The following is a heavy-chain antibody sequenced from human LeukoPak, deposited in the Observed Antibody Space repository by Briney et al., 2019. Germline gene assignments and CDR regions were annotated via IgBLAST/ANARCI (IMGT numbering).Heavy chain of an antibody. Sequence: SVKVSCKASGGTFSSYAISWVRQAPGQGLEWMGGIIPIFGTANYAQKFQGRVTITADESTSTAYMELSSLRSEDTAVYYCARGGQWLQLKGGYFDYWGQGTLVTVSS. CDR2: IIPIFGTA. D-gene: IGHD5-24*01. CDR1: GGTFSSYA. V-gene: IGHV1-69*13. CDR3: ARGGQWLQLKGGYFDY. J-gene: IGHJ4*02.